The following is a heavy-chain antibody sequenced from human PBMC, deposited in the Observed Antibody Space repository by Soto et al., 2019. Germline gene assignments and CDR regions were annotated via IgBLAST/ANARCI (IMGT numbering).Heavy chain of an antibody. V-gene: IGHV3-21*01. CDR1: GFTFSSYS. CDR3: ARDSGYYDSSGYYRYFDY. Sequence: GGSLRLSCAASGFTFSSYSMNWVRQAPGKGLEWVSSISSSSSYIYYADSVKGRFTISRDNAKNSLYLQMNSLRAEDTAVYYCARDSGYYDSSGYYRYFDYWGQGTLVTVSS. D-gene: IGHD3-22*01. J-gene: IGHJ4*02. CDR2: ISSSSSYI.